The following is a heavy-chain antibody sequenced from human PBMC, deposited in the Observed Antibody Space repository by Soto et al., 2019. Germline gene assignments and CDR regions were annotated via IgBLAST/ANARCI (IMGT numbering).Heavy chain of an antibody. V-gene: IGHV3-53*04. J-gene: IGHJ6*02. CDR1: GFIVSSNY. CDR2: IYSGGDT. Sequence: EVPLVESGGGLVQPGGSLRLSCAASGFIVSSNYMTWVRQAPGKGLECVSVIYSGGDTNYADSVKGRFTISRHNSKNTLYLQMNSLRPEDTAVYYCAKGTDIDYYYAMDVWGQGTTVTVSS. CDR3: AKGTDIDYYYAMDV.